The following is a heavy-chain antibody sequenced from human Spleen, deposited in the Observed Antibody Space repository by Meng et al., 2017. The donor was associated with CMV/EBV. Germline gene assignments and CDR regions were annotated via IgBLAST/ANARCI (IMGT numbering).Heavy chain of an antibody. CDR1: GFFFSDSA. J-gene: IGHJ5*02. D-gene: IGHD6-6*01. V-gene: IGHV3-73*01. CDR2: IRSKLNNYAT. Sequence: GGSLRLSCAVSGFFFSDSAIHWVRQAPGKGLQWVGRIRSKLNNYATAYTASVKGRFTVSRDDSKSMTFLQMDSLKTEDTAVYFCPKHRPGLALGGFDHWGQGTLVTVSS. CDR3: PKHRPGLALGGFDH.